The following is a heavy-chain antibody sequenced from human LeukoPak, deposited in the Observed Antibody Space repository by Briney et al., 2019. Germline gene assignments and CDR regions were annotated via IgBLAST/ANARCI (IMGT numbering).Heavy chain of an antibody. V-gene: IGHV1-46*01. D-gene: IGHD3-22*01. CDR1: GYTFTSYY. CDR2: INPSGGST. Sequence: GASVKVSCKASGYTFTSYYMHWVRQAPGQGLGWLGMINPSGGSTSYAQKFQGRVTMTTDTSTSAVYMELSSLRSEDTAVYYCARRALGSSYYYCFDYWGQGTLVTVPS. CDR3: ARRALGSSYYYCFDY. J-gene: IGHJ4*02.